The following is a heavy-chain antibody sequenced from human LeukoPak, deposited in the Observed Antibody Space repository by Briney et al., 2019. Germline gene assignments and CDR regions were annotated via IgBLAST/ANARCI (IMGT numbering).Heavy chain of an antibody. V-gene: IGHV1-69*05. Sequence: ASVKVSCKASGGTFSSYAISWVRQAPGQGLEWMGRIIPIFGTASYAQKFQGRVTITTDESTSTAYMELSSLRSEDTAVYYCATPGNYYDSSGYSYFDYWGQGTLVTVSS. CDR1: GGTFSSYA. CDR2: IIPIFGTA. D-gene: IGHD3-22*01. CDR3: ATPGNYYDSSGYSYFDY. J-gene: IGHJ4*02.